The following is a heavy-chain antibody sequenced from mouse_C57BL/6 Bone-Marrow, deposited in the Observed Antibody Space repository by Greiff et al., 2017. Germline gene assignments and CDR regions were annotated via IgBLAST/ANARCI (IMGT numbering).Heavy chain of an antibody. CDR3: ARQDYYGAY. J-gene: IGHJ3*01. V-gene: IGHV5-6*01. D-gene: IGHD1-1*01. CDR2: ISSGGSYN. Sequence: EVMLVESGGDLVKPGGSLKLSCAASGFTFSSYGMSWVRQTPDKRLEWVATISSGGSYNYYPDSVKGRFTISRDNAKNTLYLQMSSLKSEDTAMYYCARQDYYGAYWGQWILVTVSA. CDR1: GFTFSSYG.